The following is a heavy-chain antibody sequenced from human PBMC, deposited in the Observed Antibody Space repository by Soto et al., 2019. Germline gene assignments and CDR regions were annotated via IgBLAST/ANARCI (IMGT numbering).Heavy chain of an antibody. CDR2: ISSSGDST. V-gene: IGHV3-23*01. Sequence: GGSLRLSCAASGFTFSSYALNWVRQSPGKGLEWVSTISSSGDSTHYADSVKGRFTISRDNSKNTLSLQMNSLRAEDTAIYYCARDPSTGSADYWGHGTLVTVSS. D-gene: IGHD3-9*01. CDR1: GFTFSSYA. J-gene: IGHJ4*01. CDR3: ARDPSTGSADY.